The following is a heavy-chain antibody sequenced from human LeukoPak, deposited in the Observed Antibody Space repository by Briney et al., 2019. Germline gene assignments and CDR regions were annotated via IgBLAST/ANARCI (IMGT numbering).Heavy chain of an antibody. V-gene: IGHV3-30-3*01. J-gene: IGHJ6*02. CDR1: GFTFSSYA. CDR3: AKDIAYSGYGYGMDV. D-gene: IGHD5-12*01. Sequence: GGSLRLSCAASGFTFSSYAMHWVRQAPGKGLEWVAVISYVETSKYYADSVKGRFTISRDNAKKSLYLQMNGLRAEDTALYYCAKDIAYSGYGYGMDVWGQGTTVTVSS. CDR2: ISYVETSK.